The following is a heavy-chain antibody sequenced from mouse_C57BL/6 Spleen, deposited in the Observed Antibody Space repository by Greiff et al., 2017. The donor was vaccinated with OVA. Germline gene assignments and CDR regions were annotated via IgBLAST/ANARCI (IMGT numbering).Heavy chain of an antibody. J-gene: IGHJ2*01. CDR2: ISGGSSTT. Sequence: EVQLVESGGGLAKPGGSLKLSCAASGFTFSDYGMHWVRQAPEKGLEWVAYISGGSSTTYYADTVKGRFTISRDNAKNTLFLQMTSLRSEDTAMYYCARGDWDFGPFDYWGQGTTLTVSS. V-gene: IGHV5-17*01. CDR1: GFTFSDYG. D-gene: IGHD3-1*01. CDR3: ARGDWDFGPFDY.